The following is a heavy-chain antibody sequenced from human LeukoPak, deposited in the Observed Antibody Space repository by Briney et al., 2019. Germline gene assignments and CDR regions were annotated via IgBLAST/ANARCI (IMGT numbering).Heavy chain of an antibody. CDR2: IWYDGSNK. CDR3: AKDIVLMVYAIFYYYYMDV. J-gene: IGHJ6*03. CDR1: GFTFSSYG. V-gene: IGHV3-33*06. D-gene: IGHD2-8*01. Sequence: GRSLRLSCAASGFTFSSYGMQWVRQAPGKGLEWVAVIWYDGSNKYYADSVKGRFTISRDNSKNTLYLQMNSLRAEDTAVYYCAKDIVLMVYAIFYYYYMDVWGKGTTVTVSS.